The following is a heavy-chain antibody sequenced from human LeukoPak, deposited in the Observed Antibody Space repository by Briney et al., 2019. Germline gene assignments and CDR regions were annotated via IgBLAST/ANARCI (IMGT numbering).Heavy chain of an antibody. CDR3: ARPRGVRYFDWSADAFDI. D-gene: IGHD3-9*01. J-gene: IGHJ3*02. CDR2: IYYSGST. V-gene: IGHV4-59*12. CDR1: GGSISSYY. Sequence: SETLSLTCTVSGGSISSYYWSWIRQPPGKGLEWIGYIYYSGSTNYNPSLKSRVTISVDTSKNQFSLKLSSVTAADTAVYYCARPRGVRYFDWSADAFDIWGQGTMVTVSS.